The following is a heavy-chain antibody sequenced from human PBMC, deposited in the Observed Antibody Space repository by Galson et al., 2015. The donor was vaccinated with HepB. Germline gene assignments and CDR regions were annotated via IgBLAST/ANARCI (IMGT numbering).Heavy chain of an antibody. CDR3: ARDPYDSSGYLVGYFDY. D-gene: IGHD3-22*01. V-gene: IGHV1-18*01. J-gene: IGHJ4*02. CDR1: GYTFTNYG. Sequence: SVKVSCKASGYTFTNYGISWVRQAPGQGLEWMGRISAYNGNTNYAQKLQGRVTMTTDTFTTTAYMELRSLRSDDTAVYYCARDPYDSSGYLVGYFDYWGQGTLVTVSS. CDR2: ISAYNGNT.